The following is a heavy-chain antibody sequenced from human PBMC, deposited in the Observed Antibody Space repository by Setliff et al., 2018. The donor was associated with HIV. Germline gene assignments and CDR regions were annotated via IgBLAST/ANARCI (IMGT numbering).Heavy chain of an antibody. CDR2: IYYSGST. J-gene: IGHJ4*02. V-gene: IGHV4-59*01. CDR1: GGSISSYY. CDR3: ARVGPGDGYYFDY. Sequence: SETLSLTCTVSGGSISSYYWSWIRQPPGKGLEWIGYIYYSGSTNYNPSLKSRVTISVDTSKNQFSLKLSSVTAADTAVYYCARVGPGDGYYFDYWGQGTLVTVSS. D-gene: IGHD7-27*01.